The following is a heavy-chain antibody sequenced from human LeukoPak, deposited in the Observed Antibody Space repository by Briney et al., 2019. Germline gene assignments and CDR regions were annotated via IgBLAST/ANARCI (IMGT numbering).Heavy chain of an antibody. J-gene: IGHJ4*02. V-gene: IGHV3-23*01. Sequence: GGSLRLSCAASGFTFSSYSMTWVRQAPGKGLEWVSAISGSGGSTYYADSVKGRFTISRDNSKNTLYLQMNSLRAEDTAVYYCAKGYADTAMVGPLDYWGQGTLVTVSS. CDR2: ISGSGGST. CDR1: GFTFSSYS. CDR3: AKGYADTAMVGPLDY. D-gene: IGHD5-18*01.